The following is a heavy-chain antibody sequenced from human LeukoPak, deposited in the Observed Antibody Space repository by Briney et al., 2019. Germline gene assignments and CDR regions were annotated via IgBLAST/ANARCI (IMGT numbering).Heavy chain of an antibody. D-gene: IGHD2-15*01. CDR2: FSGSGDRT. J-gene: IGHJ4*02. CDR3: AKEGDCSGGSCYSTFDY. Sequence: GGSLRLSCAASGFTFSSYAMSWVRQAPGKGLEWVSIFSGSGDRTYYADSVKGRFIISRDNSKNTLYLQMNSLRAEDTAVYYCAKEGDCSGGSCYSTFDYWGQGTLVTVSS. CDR1: GFTFSSYA. V-gene: IGHV3-23*01.